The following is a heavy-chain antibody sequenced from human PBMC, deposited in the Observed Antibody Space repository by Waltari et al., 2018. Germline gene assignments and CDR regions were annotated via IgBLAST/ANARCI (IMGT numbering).Heavy chain of an antibody. Sequence: QVQLVQSGAEVKKPGSSVKVSCKASGGTFSSYAISWVRQAPGQGLEWMGGIIPIFGTANYAQKFQGRVTITTDESTSTAYMELSSLRSEDTAVYYCARAIVVVPAAPYYYYYYMDVWGKGTTVTVSS. V-gene: IGHV1-69*05. CDR1: GGTFSSYA. J-gene: IGHJ6*03. D-gene: IGHD2-2*01. CDR3: ARAIVVVPAAPYYYYYYMDV. CDR2: IIPIFGTA.